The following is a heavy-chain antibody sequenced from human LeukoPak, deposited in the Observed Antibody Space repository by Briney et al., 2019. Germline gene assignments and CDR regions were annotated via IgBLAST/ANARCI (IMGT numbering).Heavy chain of an antibody. CDR2: INSDGSST. CDR1: GFTFSSYW. J-gene: IGHJ4*02. D-gene: IGHD2-2*01. CDR3: AKDRGTYCSSTSCSEFDY. Sequence: GGSLRLSCAASGFTFSSYWMHWVRQAPGKGLVWVSRINSDGSSTSYADSVKGRFTISRDNAKNTLYLQMNSLRAEDTAVYYCAKDRGTYCSSTSCSEFDYWGQGTLVTVSS. V-gene: IGHV3-74*01.